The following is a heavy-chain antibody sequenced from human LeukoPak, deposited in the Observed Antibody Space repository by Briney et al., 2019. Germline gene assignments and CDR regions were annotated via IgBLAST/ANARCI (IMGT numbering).Heavy chain of an antibody. CDR3: ANSAGYCSSTSCFDYYFDY. V-gene: IGHV3-23*01. J-gene: IGHJ4*02. CDR2: ISGSGDST. CDR1: GFTFSSYA. Sequence: GGSLRLSCAASGFTFSSYAMSWVRQARGKELEWVLSISGSGDSTYYADSVKGRFTISRDNSKNTLYLQMNSLRAENTAVYYCANSAGYCSSTSCFDYYFDYWGQGTLVTVSS. D-gene: IGHD2-2*01.